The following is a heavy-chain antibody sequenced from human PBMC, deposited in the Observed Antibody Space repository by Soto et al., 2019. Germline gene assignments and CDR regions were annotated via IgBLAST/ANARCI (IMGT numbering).Heavy chain of an antibody. CDR1: GGTFRSYA. Sequence: GASVKVSCKASGGTFRSYAISWVRQAPGQGLEWMGGIIPIFGTANYAQKFQGRVTITADESTSTAYMELSSLRSEDTAVSYCARGQYYGDSVDYWGQGTLVTVSS. CDR2: IIPIFGTA. D-gene: IGHD4-17*01. CDR3: ARGQYYGDSVDY. V-gene: IGHV1-69*13. J-gene: IGHJ4*02.